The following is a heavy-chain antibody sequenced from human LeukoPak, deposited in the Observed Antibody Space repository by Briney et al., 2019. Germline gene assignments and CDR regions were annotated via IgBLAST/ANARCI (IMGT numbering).Heavy chain of an antibody. V-gene: IGHV3-13*01. CDR3: ARGGRAAAIYYYYGMDV. CDR2: IGTAGDT. Sequence: GGSLRLSCAASGFTFSSYDMHWVRQATGKGLEWVSAIGTAGDTYYPGSVKGRFTISRENAKNPLYLQMNSLRAGDTAVYYCARGGRAAAIYYYYGMDVWGQGTTVTVSS. D-gene: IGHD6-13*01. CDR1: GFTFSSYD. J-gene: IGHJ6*02.